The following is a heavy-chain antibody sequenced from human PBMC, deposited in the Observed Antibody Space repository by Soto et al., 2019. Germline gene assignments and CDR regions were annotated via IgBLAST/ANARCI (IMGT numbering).Heavy chain of an antibody. V-gene: IGHV3-48*01. CDR3: AREYYYYGSGSYDY. J-gene: IGHJ4*02. D-gene: IGHD3-10*01. CDR2: ISSSSSTI. CDR1: GFTFSSYS. Sequence: PGGSLRLSCAASGFTFSSYSMNWVRQAPGKGLEWVSYISSSSSTIYYADSVKGRFTISRDNAKNSLYLQMNSLRAEDTAVYYCAREYYYYGSGSYDYWGQGTLVTVS.